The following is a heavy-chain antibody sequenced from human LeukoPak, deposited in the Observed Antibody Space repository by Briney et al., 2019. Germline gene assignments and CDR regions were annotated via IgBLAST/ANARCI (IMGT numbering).Heavy chain of an antibody. CDR1: GFTFSSYS. D-gene: IGHD3-3*01. J-gene: IGHJ4*02. CDR3: ARERITIFGVALDY. Sequence: NPGGSLRLSCAASGFTFSSYSMNWVRQAPGKGLEWVSSISSSSSYIYYADSVKGRFTISRDNAKNSLYLQMNSLRAEDTAVYYCARERITIFGVALDYWGQGTLVTVSS. V-gene: IGHV3-21*01. CDR2: ISSSSSYI.